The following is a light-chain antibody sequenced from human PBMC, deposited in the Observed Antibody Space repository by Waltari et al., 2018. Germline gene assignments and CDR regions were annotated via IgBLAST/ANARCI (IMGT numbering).Light chain of an antibody. J-gene: IGKJ4*01. CDR3: QQSYSTPYT. CDR1: QSISTY. V-gene: IGKV1-39*01. Sequence: DIQMTQSPSSLSASVGDRVTITCRASQSISTYLNWYQQNPGKAPKLLIYAASILQSGVPSRFSGSGSGTDFTLTISSLQPEDFTTYYCQQSYSTPYTVGGGTKVEI. CDR2: AAS.